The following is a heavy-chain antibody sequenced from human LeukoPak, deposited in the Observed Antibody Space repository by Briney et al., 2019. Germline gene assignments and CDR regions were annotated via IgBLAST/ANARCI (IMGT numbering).Heavy chain of an antibody. CDR3: ARDPPRPYDYVWRTYQPADY. J-gene: IGHJ4*02. CDR1: GGTFSNYG. CDR2: IIPILDMT. D-gene: IGHD3-16*02. V-gene: IGHV1-69*04. Sequence: GASVKVSCKASGGTFSNYGISWVRQAPGQGLEWMGRIIPILDMTNYAQKFQGRVTITADKSTSAAYMELSSLRSDDTAVYYCARDPPRPYDYVWRTYQPADYWGQGTLVTVSS.